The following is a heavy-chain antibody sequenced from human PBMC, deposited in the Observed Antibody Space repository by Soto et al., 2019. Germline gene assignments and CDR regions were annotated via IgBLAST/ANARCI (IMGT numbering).Heavy chain of an antibody. CDR3: ARHYIVVVPAAISSDFDY. J-gene: IGHJ4*02. D-gene: IGHD2-2*01. CDR2: IYYSGST. CDR1: GGSISSSSYY. Sequence: PSETLSLTCTVSGGSISSSSYYWGWIRQPPGKGLEWIGSIYYSGSTYYNPSLKSRVTISVDTSKNQFSLKLSSVTAADTAVYYCARHYIVVVPAAISSDFDYWGQGTLVTVSS. V-gene: IGHV4-39*01.